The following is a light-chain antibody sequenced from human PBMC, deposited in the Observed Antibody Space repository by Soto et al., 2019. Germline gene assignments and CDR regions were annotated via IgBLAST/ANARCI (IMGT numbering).Light chain of an antibody. J-gene: IGKJ3*01. Sequence: DIQLTQSPSFLSASVGDRVTITCRASQGISSYLAWYQQKPGKAPKLLIYAASTLQSGVPSRFSGSGSGTDFTLTISSLQPEDVATYYCQQLNSYRFTFGPGTKVDIK. V-gene: IGKV1-9*01. CDR3: QQLNSYRFT. CDR1: QGISSY. CDR2: AAS.